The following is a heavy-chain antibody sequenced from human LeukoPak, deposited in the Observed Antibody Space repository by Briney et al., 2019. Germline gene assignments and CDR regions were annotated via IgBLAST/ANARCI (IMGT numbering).Heavy chain of an antibody. V-gene: IGHV1-2*02. D-gene: IGHD6-13*01. CDR3: ARLKGAAAGIIEY. Sequence: GASVKVSCKASGYTFTGYYMHWVRQAPGQGLEWMGWINPNSGGTNYAQKFQGRVTMTRDTSISTAYMELSRLRSDDTAVYYCARLKGAAAGIIEYWGQGTLVTVSS. J-gene: IGHJ4*02. CDR2: INPNSGGT. CDR1: GYTFTGYY.